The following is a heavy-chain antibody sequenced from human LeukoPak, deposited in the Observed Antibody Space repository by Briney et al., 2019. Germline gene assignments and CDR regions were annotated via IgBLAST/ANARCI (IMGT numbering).Heavy chain of an antibody. J-gene: IGHJ6*03. CDR3: ARDVVPARGGSYYRVAYYYYYMDV. Sequence: ASVKVSCKASGYTFTSYGISWVRQAPGQGLEWMGWISAYNGNTDYAQKLQGRVTMTTDTSTSTAYMELRSLRSDDTAVYYCARDVVPARGGSYYRVAYYYYYMDVWGKGTTVTVSS. V-gene: IGHV1-18*01. CDR2: ISAYNGNT. CDR1: GYTFTSYG. D-gene: IGHD1-26*01.